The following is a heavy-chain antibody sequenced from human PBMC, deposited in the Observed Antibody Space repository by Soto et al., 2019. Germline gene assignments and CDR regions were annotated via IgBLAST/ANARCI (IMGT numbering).Heavy chain of an antibody. CDR3: ARDGSSWYLRGGWFDP. D-gene: IGHD6-13*01. J-gene: IGHJ5*02. CDR1: VGSFSGYY. CDR2: INHSGST. Sequence: SEPLSLPCAVYVGSFSGYYWSWIRQPPVKGLEWIGEINHSGSTNYNPSLKSRVTISVDTSKNQFSLKLSSVTAADTAVYYCARDGSSWYLRGGWFDPWGQGTLVTVSS. V-gene: IGHV4-34*01.